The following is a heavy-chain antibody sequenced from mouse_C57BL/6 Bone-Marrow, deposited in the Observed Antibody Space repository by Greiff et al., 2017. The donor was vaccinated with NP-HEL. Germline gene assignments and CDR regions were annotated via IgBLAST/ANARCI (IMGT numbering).Heavy chain of an antibody. CDR1: GFTFSSYA. D-gene: IGHD2-1*01. V-gene: IGHV5-9-1*02. CDR2: ISSGGDYI. Sequence: EVKLVESGEGLVKPGGSLKLSCAASGFTFSSYAMSWVRQTPEKRLAWVAYISSGGDYIYYADTVKGRFTISRDNARNTLYLQMSSLKSEDTAMYYCTRVYYLYYFDYWGQGTTLTVSS. CDR3: TRVYYLYYFDY. J-gene: IGHJ2*01.